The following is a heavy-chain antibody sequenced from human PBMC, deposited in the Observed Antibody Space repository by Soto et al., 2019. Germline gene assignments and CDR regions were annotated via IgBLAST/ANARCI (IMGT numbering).Heavy chain of an antibody. CDR1: GGTFSSYT. CDR2: IIPILGIA. Sequence: SVKVSCKASGGTFSSYTISWVRQAPGQGLEWMGRIIPILGIANYAQKFQGRVTITADKSTSTAYMELSSLRSEDTAVYYCASYPYYDILTGYYDYYYYGMDVWGQGTTVTVSS. CDR3: ASYPYYDILTGYYDYYYYGMDV. J-gene: IGHJ6*02. V-gene: IGHV1-69*02. D-gene: IGHD3-9*01.